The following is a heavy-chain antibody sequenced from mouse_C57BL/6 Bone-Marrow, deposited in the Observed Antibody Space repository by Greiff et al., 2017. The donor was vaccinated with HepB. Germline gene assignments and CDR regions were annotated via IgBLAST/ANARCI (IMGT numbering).Heavy chain of an antibody. D-gene: IGHD2-4*01. CDR2: IRWDDDK. J-gene: IGHJ2*01. V-gene: IGHV8-8*01. CDR3: ARSPGVIHYDYPGYFDY. CDR1: GFSLSTFGMG. Sequence: QVTLKVSGPGILQPSQTLSLTCSFSGFSLSTFGMGVGWNRQPSGMGLEWLAHIRWDDDKFYNSALKSRLTISKDTSNNQVFLKIANVDTTDTATYYRARSPGVIHYDYPGYFDYWGQGTTLTVSS.